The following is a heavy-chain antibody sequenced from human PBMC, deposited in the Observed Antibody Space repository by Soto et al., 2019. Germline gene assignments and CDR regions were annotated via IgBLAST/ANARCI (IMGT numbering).Heavy chain of an antibody. J-gene: IGHJ4*02. D-gene: IGHD3-22*01. CDR2: IKSKSAGGTT. CDR3: ARGHGSSGKIFYS. CDR1: GFTFSNAW. Sequence: SLRLSCAASGFTFSNAWMSWIRQAPGKGLEWVGRIKSKSAGGTTEYDAPVKDRFTISRDDSKNTLYLQMNSLKIEDTAVYYCARGHGSSGKIFYSWGQGTLVTVSS. V-gene: IGHV3-15*01.